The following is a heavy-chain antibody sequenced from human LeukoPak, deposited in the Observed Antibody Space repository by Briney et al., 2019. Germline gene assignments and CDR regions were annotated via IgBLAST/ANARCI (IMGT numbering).Heavy chain of an antibody. CDR2: ISSSGDST. CDR1: GFTCSPCG. Sequence: PGGSLRLSCAASGFTCSPCGMTWVRQAPGKGLEWVAAISSSGDSTAHADSVKGRFTISRDNSKNTVFLQMNNLRAEDTAVYYCAKTPGGYLDYWGQGTRVTVSS. V-gene: IGHV3-23*01. J-gene: IGHJ4*02. CDR3: AKTPGGYLDY.